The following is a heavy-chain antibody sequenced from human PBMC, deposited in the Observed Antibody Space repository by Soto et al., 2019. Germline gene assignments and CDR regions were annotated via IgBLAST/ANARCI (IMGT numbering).Heavy chain of an antibody. V-gene: IGHV3-23*01. J-gene: IGHJ6*02. CDR1: GFTFSSCA. CDR2: IIDRGGST. CDR3: AKGRSYYYYYGVDV. Sequence: GGSLRLSCAASGFTFSSCAMGWVRQAPGKGLEWVSDIIDRGGSTYYADSVKGRFTISRDNSKSTLYLQVNSLRAEDTALYYCAKGRSYYYYYGVDVWGQGTTVTVSS.